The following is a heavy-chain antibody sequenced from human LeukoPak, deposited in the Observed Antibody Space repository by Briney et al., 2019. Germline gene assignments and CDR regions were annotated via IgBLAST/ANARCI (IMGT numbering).Heavy chain of an antibody. CDR1: GYTFTSYG. CDR2: ISAYNGNT. V-gene: IGHV1-18*01. Sequence: ASVTVSCKASGYTFTSYGISWVRQAPGQGLEWMGWISAYNGNTNYAQKLQGRVTMTTDTSTSTAYMELRSLRSDDTAVYYCARDDPYGGNSGCLDYWGQGTLVTVSS. J-gene: IGHJ4*02. D-gene: IGHD4-23*01. CDR3: ARDDPYGGNSGCLDY.